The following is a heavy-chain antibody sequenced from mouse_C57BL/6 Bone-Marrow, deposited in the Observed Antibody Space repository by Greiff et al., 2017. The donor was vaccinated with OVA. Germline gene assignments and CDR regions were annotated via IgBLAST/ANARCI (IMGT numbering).Heavy chain of an antibody. J-gene: IGHJ4*01. CDR1: GFTFSSYA. D-gene: IGHD1-1*01. Sequence: EVKLVESGGGLVKPGGSLKLSCAASGFTFSSYAMSWVRQTPEKRLEWVATISDGGSYTYYPDNVKGRFTISRDNAKNNLYLQMSHLKSEDTAMYYGARDHYGSSYPLDYWGQGTSVTVSS. V-gene: IGHV5-4*01. CDR3: ARDHYGSSYPLDY. CDR2: ISDGGSYT.